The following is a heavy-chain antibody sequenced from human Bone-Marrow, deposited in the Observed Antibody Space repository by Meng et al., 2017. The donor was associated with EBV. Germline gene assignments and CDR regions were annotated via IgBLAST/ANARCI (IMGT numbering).Heavy chain of an antibody. CDR2: MNPNSGNT. CDR3: ARPGSSWYPYWYFDL. Sequence: QVQVVQSGAEVKKPGASVKVSCKASGYTFTSYDINGVRQATGQGLEWMGWMNPNSGNTGYAQKFQGRVTMTRNTSISTAYMELSSLRSEDTAVYYCARPGSSWYPYWYFDLWGRGTLVTVSS. CDR1: GYTFTSYD. V-gene: IGHV1-8*01. J-gene: IGHJ2*01. D-gene: IGHD6-13*01.